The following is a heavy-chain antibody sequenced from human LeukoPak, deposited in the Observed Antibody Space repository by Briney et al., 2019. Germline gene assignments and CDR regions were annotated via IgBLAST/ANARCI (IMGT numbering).Heavy chain of an antibody. V-gene: IGHV3-21*01. J-gene: IGHJ6*02. Sequence: GGSLRLSCEASGLTFSSYAMSWVREDPGKGLEWVSSISKGGTYIYYADSVRGRFTISRDNAKNSLYLQMNSLRAEDTAVYYCAREEDSTTIRSSYGVDVWGQGTTVTVSS. CDR3: AREEDSTTIRSSYGVDV. CDR1: GLTFSSYA. D-gene: IGHD2/OR15-2a*01. CDR2: ISKGGTYI.